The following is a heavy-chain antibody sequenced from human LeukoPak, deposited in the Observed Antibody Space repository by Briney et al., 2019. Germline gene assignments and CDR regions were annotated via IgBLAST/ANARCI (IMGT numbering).Heavy chain of an antibody. V-gene: IGHV1-2*02. CDR1: GYTFTGYY. CDR3: ARLPRYCSGGSCYWFDP. D-gene: IGHD2-15*01. Sequence: ASVKVSCKASGYTFTGYYRHWVRQAPGQGLEWMGWINPNSGGTNYAQKFQGRVTMTRDTSISTAYMELSRLRSDDTAVYYCARLPRYCSGGSCYWFDPWGQGTLVTVSS. CDR2: INPNSGGT. J-gene: IGHJ5*02.